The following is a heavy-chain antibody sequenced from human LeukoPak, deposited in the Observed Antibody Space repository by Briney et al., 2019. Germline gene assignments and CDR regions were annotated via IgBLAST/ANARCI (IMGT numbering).Heavy chain of an antibody. CDR2: ISSSSSTI. V-gene: IGHV3-48*04. J-gene: IGHJ3*02. Sequence: GGSLRLSCAASGFTFSSYSMNWVRQAPGKGLEWVSYISSSSSTIYYADSVKGRFTISRDNAKNSLYLQMNSLRAEDTAVYYCASTGFGEFRDDAFDIWGQGTMVTVSS. CDR3: ASTGFGEFRDDAFDI. D-gene: IGHD3-10*01. CDR1: GFTFSSYS.